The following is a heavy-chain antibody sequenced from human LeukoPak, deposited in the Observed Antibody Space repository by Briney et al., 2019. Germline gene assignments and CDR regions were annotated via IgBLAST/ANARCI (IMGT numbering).Heavy chain of an antibody. V-gene: IGHV3-30*18. CDR2: ISSDGGNK. CDR3: AKPLDVTTPMDGFDY. Sequence: HPGRSLRLSCAASGFTFSSYAMHWVRQAPGKGLEWVALISSDGGNKYYADSGKGRFTISRDNYKIPLYLQMNSLRTEDTAVYSRAKPLDVTTPMDGFDYWGQGTLVTVSS. J-gene: IGHJ4*02. D-gene: IGHD4-17*01. CDR1: GFTFSSYA.